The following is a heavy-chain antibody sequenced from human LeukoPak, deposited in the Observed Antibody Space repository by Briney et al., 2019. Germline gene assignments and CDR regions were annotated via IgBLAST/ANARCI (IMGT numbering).Heavy chain of an antibody. Sequence: SETLSLTCTVSGGSISNYYWNWIRQPPGKGLGRVGYIYYSGTTDYNPSLKSRVTMSVDTSKNQFSLSLSSVTAADTAVYYCARAGSDWDTSWYFDLWGRGTLVTVSS. CDR2: IYYSGTT. J-gene: IGHJ2*01. V-gene: IGHV4-59*01. CDR1: GGSISNYY. CDR3: ARAGSDWDTSWYFDL. D-gene: IGHD6-19*01.